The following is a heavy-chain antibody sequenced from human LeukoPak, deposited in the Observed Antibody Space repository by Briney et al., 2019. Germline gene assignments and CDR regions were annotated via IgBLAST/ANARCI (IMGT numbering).Heavy chain of an antibody. V-gene: IGHV3-7*03. CDR3: AGDRIQLWFAFDY. Sequence: GGSLRLSCVASGFSISSHWMSWVRQAPGKGLEWVASLKEDVSARNLVDSVKGRFTISTDNAKNSLNLQMNSLRVEDTAVYYCAGDRIQLWFAFDYWGQGTLVTVSS. J-gene: IGHJ4*02. CDR1: GFSISSHW. D-gene: IGHD5-18*01. CDR2: LKEDVSAR.